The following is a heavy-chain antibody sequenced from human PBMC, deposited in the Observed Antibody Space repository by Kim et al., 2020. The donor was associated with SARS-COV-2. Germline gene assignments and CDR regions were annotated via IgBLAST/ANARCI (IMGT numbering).Heavy chain of an antibody. D-gene: IGHD1-1*01. CDR2: ISAYNGNT. CDR1: GYTFTSYG. CDR3: ARCEYNWNEGLVWYFDL. Sequence: ASVKVSCKASGYTFTSYGISWVRQAPGQGLEWMGWISAYNGNTNYAQKLQGRVTMTTDTSTSTAYMELRSLRSDDTAVYYCARCEYNWNEGLVWYFDLWGRGTLVTVSS. J-gene: IGHJ2*01. V-gene: IGHV1-18*01.